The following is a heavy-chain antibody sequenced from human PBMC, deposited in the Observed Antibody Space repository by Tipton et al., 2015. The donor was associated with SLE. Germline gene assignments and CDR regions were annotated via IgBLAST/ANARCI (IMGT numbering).Heavy chain of an antibody. CDR3: ARLRGSFGSGSYDY. Sequence: LRLSCTVSGGSISSSNYYWSWIRQPAGEGLEWIGHIHTRGTTNYNPSLKSRVSISLDTSKNQFSLRLTSVTAADTAVYYCARLRGSFGSGSYDYWGQGTLVTVSS. J-gene: IGHJ4*02. CDR1: GGSISSSNYY. CDR2: IHTRGTT. V-gene: IGHV4-61*09. D-gene: IGHD3-10*01.